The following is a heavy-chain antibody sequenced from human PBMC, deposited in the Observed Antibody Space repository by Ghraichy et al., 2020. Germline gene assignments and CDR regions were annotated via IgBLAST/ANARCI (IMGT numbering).Heavy chain of an antibody. CDR3: AKGVAAAGTPDCFDY. D-gene: IGHD6-13*01. Sequence: GGSLRLSCAASGFTFDDYAMHWVRQAPGKGLEWVSGISWNSGSIGYADSVKGRFTISRDNAKNSLYLQMNSLRAEDTALYYCAKGVAAAGTPDCFDYWGQGTLVTVSS. CDR1: GFTFDDYA. CDR2: ISWNSGSI. J-gene: IGHJ4*02. V-gene: IGHV3-9*01.